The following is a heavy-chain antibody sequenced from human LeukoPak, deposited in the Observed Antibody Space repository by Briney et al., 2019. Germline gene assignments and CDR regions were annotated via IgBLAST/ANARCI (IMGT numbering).Heavy chain of an antibody. CDR2: IYYSGST. D-gene: IGHD1-20*01. CDR3: ARGGQYNWNQGAWFDL. V-gene: IGHV4-59*08. CDR1: GGSISSYY. J-gene: IGHJ5*02. Sequence: PSETLSLTCTVSGGSISSYYWSWIRQPPGKGLEWIGYIYYSGSTNYNPSLKSRVTISVDTSKNQFSLKLSSVTAADTAVYYCARGGQYNWNQGAWFDLWGQGTLVTVSS.